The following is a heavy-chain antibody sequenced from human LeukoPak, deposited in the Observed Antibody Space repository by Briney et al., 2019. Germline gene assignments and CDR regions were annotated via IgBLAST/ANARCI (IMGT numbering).Heavy chain of an antibody. D-gene: IGHD3-3*01. CDR3: ARVAIFGVVTPNWFDP. CDR2: INPDSRGT. V-gene: IGHV1-2*02. J-gene: IGHJ5*02. Sequence: ASVKVSCKASGYTFTGYYMHWVRQAPGEGLEWMGWINPDSRGTTYAQKFQGRVTMTRDTSISTAYMEMSRLRSDDTAVYYCARVAIFGVVTPNWFDPWSEGTLLTVS. CDR1: GYTFTGYY.